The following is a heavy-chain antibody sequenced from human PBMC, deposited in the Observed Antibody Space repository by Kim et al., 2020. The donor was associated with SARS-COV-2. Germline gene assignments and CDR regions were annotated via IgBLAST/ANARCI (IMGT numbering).Heavy chain of an antibody. D-gene: IGHD3-22*01. Sequence: QKLPERVTITRDMSTSTAYMELSSLRSEDTAVYYCAADDSSGYWVDYGMDVWGQGTTVTVSS. V-gene: IGHV1-58*01. J-gene: IGHJ6*02. CDR3: AADDSSGYWVDYGMDV.